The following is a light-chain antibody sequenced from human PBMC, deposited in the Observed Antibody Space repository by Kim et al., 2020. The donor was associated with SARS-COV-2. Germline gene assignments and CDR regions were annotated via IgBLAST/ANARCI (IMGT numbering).Light chain of an antibody. J-gene: IGKJ1*01. CDR1: QSVSSSY. V-gene: IGKV3-20*01. CDR2: GAY. CDR3: QQYGTTPRT. Sequence: GERATLSCRASQSVSSSYFAWYQQRPGQAPRLLIFGAYSRAPGTPDRFSGSGYGTDFTLTITSLGPEDFAVYYCQQYGTTPRTFGQGTKVDIK.